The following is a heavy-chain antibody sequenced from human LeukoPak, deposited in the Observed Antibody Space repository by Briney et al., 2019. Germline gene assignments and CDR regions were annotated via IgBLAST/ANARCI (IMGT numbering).Heavy chain of an antibody. CDR1: GGSFSGYY. V-gene: IGHV4-34*01. Sequence: SETLSLTCAVYGGSFSGYYWSWIRQPPGKGLEWIGEINHSGSTKYNPSLKSRVTISVDTSRNQFSLKLSSVTAADTAVYYCARAPRATMVRGVPFDSWDQGTLVTVSS. CDR2: INHSGST. D-gene: IGHD3-10*01. J-gene: IGHJ4*02. CDR3: ARAPRATMVRGVPFDS.